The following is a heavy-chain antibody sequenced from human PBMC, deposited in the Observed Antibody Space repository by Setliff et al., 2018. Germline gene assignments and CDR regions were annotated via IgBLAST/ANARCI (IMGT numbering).Heavy chain of an antibody. J-gene: IGHJ5*02. V-gene: IGHV4-61*02. D-gene: IGHD1-1*01. CDR2: IHPSGST. Sequence: ASETLSLTCTVSGDSISSGSYHWSWIRKPAGKGLEWIGRIHPSGSTNYNPSLKSRVTISVDTSKNQFSLKVSSVTAVDTAVYYCARTTGSTHNWLDPWGPGTLVTVSS. CDR1: GDSISSGSYH. CDR3: ARTTGSTHNWLDP.